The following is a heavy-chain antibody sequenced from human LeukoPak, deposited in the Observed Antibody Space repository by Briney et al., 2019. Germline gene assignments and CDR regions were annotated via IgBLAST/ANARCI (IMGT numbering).Heavy chain of an antibody. CDR2: ISAYNGNT. D-gene: IGHD2-21*02. CDR3: ARDRAATARSPFDY. Sequence: ASVKVSCKASGYTFTSYGISWVRQAPAQGLEWMGWISAYNGNTNYAQKLQGRVTMTTDTSTSTAYMEQRSLRSDDTAVYYCARDRAATARSPFDYWGQGTLVTVSS. V-gene: IGHV1-18*01. CDR1: GYTFTSYG. J-gene: IGHJ4*02.